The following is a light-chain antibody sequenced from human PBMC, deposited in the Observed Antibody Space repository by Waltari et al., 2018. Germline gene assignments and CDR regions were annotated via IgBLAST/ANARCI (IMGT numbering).Light chain of an antibody. CDR2: EVR. CDR1: SRDIGAYTY. J-gene: IGLJ2*01. Sequence: QSALTQPASVSGSPGQSITISCTGSSRDIGAYTYVAWYQHFPDEAPKLLIYEVRNRPSGVSSRFSGSKSGNTASLTIAGIQAEDEAHYYCSSYTNTFVVFGGGTKLTVL. V-gene: IGLV2-14*01. CDR3: SSYTNTFVV.